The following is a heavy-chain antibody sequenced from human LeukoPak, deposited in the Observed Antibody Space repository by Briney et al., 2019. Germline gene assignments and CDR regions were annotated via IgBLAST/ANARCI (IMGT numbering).Heavy chain of an antibody. D-gene: IGHD3-10*01. J-gene: IGHJ4*02. CDR2: IWYDGRNK. Sequence: GGSLRLSCAGSGFSFSNYGMHWVRQAPGKGLEWVAVIWYDGRNKYYADSVKGRFTISRDNSKNTLFLQMNSLRAEDTAVYYCAKKSPGTYYAPPDYWGQGTLVTVSS. V-gene: IGHV3-30*02. CDR3: AKKSPGTYYAPPDY. CDR1: GFSFSNYG.